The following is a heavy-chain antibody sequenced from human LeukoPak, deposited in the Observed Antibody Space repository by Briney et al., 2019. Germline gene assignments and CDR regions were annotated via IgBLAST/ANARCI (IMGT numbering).Heavy chain of an antibody. CDR2: IKSKTDGGTT. CDR3: TTGNGLWFGESHPYYYYGMDV. D-gene: IGHD3-10*01. J-gene: IGHJ6*02. Sequence: KPGGSLRLSCAASGFTFSNAWMSWVRQAPGKGLEWVGRIKSKTDGGTTDYAAPVKGRFTISRDDSKNTLYLQMNSLKTEDTAVYYCTTGNGLWFGESHPYYYYGMDVWGQGTTVTVSS. CDR1: GFTFSNAW. V-gene: IGHV3-15*01.